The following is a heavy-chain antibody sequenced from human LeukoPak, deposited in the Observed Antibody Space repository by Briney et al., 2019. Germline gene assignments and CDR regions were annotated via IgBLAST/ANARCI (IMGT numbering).Heavy chain of an antibody. CDR3: ARAKGLLVPAAMGY. V-gene: IGHV3-33*01. Sequence: GRSLRLSCAASGFTFSSYGMHWVRQAPGKGLEWVAVIWYDGGNKYYADSVKGRFTISRDNSKNTLYLQMNSLRAEDTAVYYCARAKGLLVPAAMGYWGQGTLVTVSS. CDR1: GFTFSSYG. CDR2: IWYDGGNK. J-gene: IGHJ4*02. D-gene: IGHD2-2*01.